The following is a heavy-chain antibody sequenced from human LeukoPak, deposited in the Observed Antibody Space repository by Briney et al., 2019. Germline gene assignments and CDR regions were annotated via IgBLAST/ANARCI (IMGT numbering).Heavy chain of an antibody. CDR3: AKDMDNWNYVIGDAFDI. D-gene: IGHD1-7*01. V-gene: IGHV3-9*01. J-gene: IGHJ3*02. CDR2: ISWNSGSI. Sequence: PGRSLRLSCAASGFTFDDYAMHWVRQAPGKGLEWVSGISWNSGSIGYADSVKGRFTISRDNAKNSQYLQMNSLRAEDTALYYCAKDMDNWNYVIGDAFDIWGQGTMVTVSS. CDR1: GFTFDDYA.